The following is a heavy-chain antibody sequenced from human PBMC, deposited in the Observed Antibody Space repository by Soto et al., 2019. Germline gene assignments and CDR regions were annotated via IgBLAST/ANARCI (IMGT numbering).Heavy chain of an antibody. D-gene: IGHD2-2*01. CDR3: ARDMEGIVVVPAPGGWFDP. V-gene: IGHV3-21*01. CDR2: ISSSSSYI. J-gene: IGHJ5*02. Sequence: GGSLRLSCAASGFTFSSYSMNWVRQAPGKGLEWVSSISSSSSYIYYADSVKGRFTISRDNAKNSLYLQMNSLRAEDTAVYYCARDMEGIVVVPAPGGWFDPWGQGTLVTVSS. CDR1: GFTFSSYS.